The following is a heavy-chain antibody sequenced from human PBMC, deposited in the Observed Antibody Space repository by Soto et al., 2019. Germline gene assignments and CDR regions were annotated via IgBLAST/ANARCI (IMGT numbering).Heavy chain of an antibody. J-gene: IGHJ4*02. CDR1: GGSISSGDYY. D-gene: IGHD3-22*01. Sequence: PSETLSLTCTVSGGSISSGDYYWSWIRQSPGKGLEWIGYISYSGSTYYNPSLKSRITISVDTSKNQFSLKLSSVTAADTAVYYCASSSRFDSSGYPWGYFDYWGQGILVTVSS. CDR2: ISYSGST. V-gene: IGHV4-30-4*01. CDR3: ASSSRFDSSGYPWGYFDY.